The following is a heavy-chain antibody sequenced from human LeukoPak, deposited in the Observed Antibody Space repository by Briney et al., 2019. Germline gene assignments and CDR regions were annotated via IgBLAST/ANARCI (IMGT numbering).Heavy chain of an antibody. CDR2: ISGSSSYI. CDR3: ARDASPGYSSSLVFDP. V-gene: IGHV3-21*01. J-gene: IGHJ5*02. CDR1: GFTFSSYS. D-gene: IGHD6-13*01. Sequence: GGSLRLSCAASGFTFSSYSMNWVRQAPGKGLEWVSSISGSSSYIYYTDSVKGRFTISRDNAKNSLYLQMNSLRAEDTAVYYCARDASPGYSSSLVFDPWGQGTLVTVSS.